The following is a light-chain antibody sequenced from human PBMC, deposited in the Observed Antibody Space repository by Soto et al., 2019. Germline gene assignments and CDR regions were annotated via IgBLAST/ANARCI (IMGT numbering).Light chain of an antibody. V-gene: IGLV4-69*01. CDR2: VNSDGSH. J-gene: IGLJ1*01. Sequence: QSVLTQSPSASASLGASVKLTCTLSSGHSNYAIAWHQQQPEKGPRYLMKVNSDGSHRKGDGIPDRFSGSGSGAQRYLTISSLQSEDEADYYCQTWGTGIRVFGTGTKLTVL. CDR3: QTWGTGIRV. CDR1: SGHSNYA.